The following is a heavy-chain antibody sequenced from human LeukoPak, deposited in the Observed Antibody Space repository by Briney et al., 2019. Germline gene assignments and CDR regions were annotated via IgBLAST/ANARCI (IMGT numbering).Heavy chain of an antibody. CDR3: ASLMGAYYFVSSGSQDGSAFDI. J-gene: IGHJ3*02. Sequence: KASQTLSLTCTVSGGSISSAGYYWSWIRQHPGKGLEWIGYIYYSGSSYYNPSLKSRVTMSVDTSKNQFSLKLSSVSAADTAVYYCASLMGAYYFVSSGSQDGSAFDIWGQGTMVTVSS. CDR1: GGSISSAGYY. D-gene: IGHD3-22*01. CDR2: IYYSGSS. V-gene: IGHV4-31*03.